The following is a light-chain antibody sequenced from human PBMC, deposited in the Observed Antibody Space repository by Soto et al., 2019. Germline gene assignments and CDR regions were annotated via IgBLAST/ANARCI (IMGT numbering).Light chain of an antibody. CDR1: QSVSSN. CDR2: GAS. CDR3: QQYKNWPLT. Sequence: EIVMTQSPATLSVSPGERDTLSCRASQSVSSNLAWYQQKPGQAPRLLIYGASTRTTGVAARFSGSGFGTEFTLTISSLQSEDFAVYHCQQYKNWPLTFGQGTKVDIK. J-gene: IGKJ1*01. V-gene: IGKV3-15*01.